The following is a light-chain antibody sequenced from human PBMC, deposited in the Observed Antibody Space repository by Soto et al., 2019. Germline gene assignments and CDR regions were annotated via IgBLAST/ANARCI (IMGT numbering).Light chain of an antibody. V-gene: IGKV1-5*01. CDR1: QSISTR. CDR2: DAS. Sequence: DIHMTQSPSTLSSSFGDRVTITFLASQSISTRFAWYQQKPGKAPKLLIYDASSLESGVPSRFSGSASGTEFTLTISSLQPDDFATYYCQQYNSYSTFGQGTKV. J-gene: IGKJ1*01. CDR3: QQYNSYST.